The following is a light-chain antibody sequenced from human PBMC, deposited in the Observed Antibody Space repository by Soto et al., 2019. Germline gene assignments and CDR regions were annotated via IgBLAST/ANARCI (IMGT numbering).Light chain of an antibody. CDR3: QQYSNWPRT. CDR1: QSVSSN. V-gene: IGKV3-15*01. Sequence: EIVMTQSPATLSVSPGERATLSCRASQSVSSNLAWYRQKPGQAPRLLIYGASTRATGIPARFSGSGSGTEFTLTISSLQSEDFAIYYCQQYSNWPRTFGPGTQVDFK. J-gene: IGKJ3*01. CDR2: GAS.